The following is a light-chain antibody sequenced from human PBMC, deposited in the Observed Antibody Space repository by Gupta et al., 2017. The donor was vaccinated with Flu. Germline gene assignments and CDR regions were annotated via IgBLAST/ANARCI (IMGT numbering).Light chain of an antibody. CDR2: QDS. CDR1: KLGDKY. CDR3: QAWDSSTAV. Sequence: SYDLTQQPCVSVTLGQTASITCSGDKLGDKYACWHQQKPGQSPVLVIYQDSKRPSGIPERFSGSNSGNTATLTISGTQAMDEADYYCQAWDSSTAVFGGGTKLTVL. J-gene: IGLJ3*02. V-gene: IGLV3-1*01.